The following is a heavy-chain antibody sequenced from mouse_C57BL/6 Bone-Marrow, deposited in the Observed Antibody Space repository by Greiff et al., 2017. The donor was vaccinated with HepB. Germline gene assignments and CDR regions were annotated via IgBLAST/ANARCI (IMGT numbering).Heavy chain of an antibody. CDR3: ARSVLYYYGFAY. CDR1: GYTFTDYY. CDR2: INPNNGGT. V-gene: IGHV1-26*01. D-gene: IGHD1-1*01. J-gene: IGHJ3*01. Sequence: EVQLQQSGPELVKPGASVKISCKASGYTFTDYYMNWVKQSHGKSLEWIGDINPNNGGTSYNQKFKGKATLTVDKSSSTAYMELRSLTSEDSAVYYCARSVLYYYGFAYWGQGTLVTVSA.